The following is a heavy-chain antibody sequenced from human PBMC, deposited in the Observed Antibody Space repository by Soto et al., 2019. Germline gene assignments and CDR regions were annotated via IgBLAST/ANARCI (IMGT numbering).Heavy chain of an antibody. D-gene: IGHD3-3*01. CDR2: IKQDGSEK. CDR3: ARDARITIFGVVMGNWFDP. Sequence: GGSLRLSCAASGFTFSSYWMSWVRQAPGKGLEWVANIKQDGSEKYYVDSVKGRFTISRDNAKNSLYLQMNSLRAEDTAVYYCARDARITIFGVVMGNWFDPWGQGTLVTVSS. V-gene: IGHV3-7*01. CDR1: GFTFSSYW. J-gene: IGHJ5*02.